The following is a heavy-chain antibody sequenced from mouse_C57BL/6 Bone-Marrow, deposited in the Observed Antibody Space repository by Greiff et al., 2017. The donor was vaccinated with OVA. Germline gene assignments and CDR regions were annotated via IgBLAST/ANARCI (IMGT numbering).Heavy chain of an antibody. J-gene: IGHJ1*03. Sequence: LQQSGAELVRPGASVQMSCKASGYTFTSYNMHWVKQTPSQGLEWIGAIYPGNGDTSYTQKFKGKATLTVDKSSSTAYMQLSSLTSEDSAVYCCARGRGNWDEYFDGWGTGTTVTVSS. CDR1: GYTFTSYN. CDR2: IYPGNGDT. CDR3: ARGRGNWDEYFDG. V-gene: IGHV1-12*01. D-gene: IGHD4-1*01.